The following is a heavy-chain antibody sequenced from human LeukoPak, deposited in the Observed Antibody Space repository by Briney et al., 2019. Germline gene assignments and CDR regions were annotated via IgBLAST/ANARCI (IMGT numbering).Heavy chain of an antibody. CDR3: ARWGGSYHFDY. Sequence: SETLSLTCTVSGGSISSSSYYWGWIRQPPGKGLEWIGSIYYSGSTYYNPSLKSRVTISVDTSKNQFSLKLSSVTAADTAVYYCARWGGSYHFDYWGQGTLVTVSS. CDR1: GGSISSSSYY. V-gene: IGHV4-39*01. J-gene: IGHJ4*02. CDR2: IYYSGST. D-gene: IGHD1-26*01.